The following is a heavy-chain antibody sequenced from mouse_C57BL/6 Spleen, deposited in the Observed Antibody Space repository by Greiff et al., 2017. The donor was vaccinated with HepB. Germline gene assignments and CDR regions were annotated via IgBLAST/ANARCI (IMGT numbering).Heavy chain of an antibody. CDR3: ARHLLLRYAMDY. J-gene: IGHJ4*01. Sequence: QVQLQQSGAELARPGASVKLSCKASGYTFKSYGTSWVKQRTGQGLEWIGEIYPRSGNTYYNEKFKGKATLTADKSSSTAYMELRSLTSEDSAVYFCARHLLLRYAMDYWGQGTSVTGSS. D-gene: IGHD1-1*01. V-gene: IGHV1-81*01. CDR1: GYTFKSYG. CDR2: IYPRSGNT.